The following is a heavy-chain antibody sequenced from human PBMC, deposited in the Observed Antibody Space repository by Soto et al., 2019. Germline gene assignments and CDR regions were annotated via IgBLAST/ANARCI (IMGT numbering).Heavy chain of an antibody. D-gene: IGHD3-22*01. CDR2: FFYSGST. V-gene: IGHV4-39*01. Sequence: QLQLQESGPGLVKPSETLSLTCKVSGGSISRSNHYWVWIRQSPGKGLEWIGSFFYSGSTFYNPSLKGRVSISVDTSKNHFSLQLTSVTAAADTAVYYCARRMNYYDSSGNYVDGIDIWGQGTMVIVSS. CDR1: GGSISRSNHY. J-gene: IGHJ3*02. CDR3: ARRMNYYDSSGNYVDGIDI.